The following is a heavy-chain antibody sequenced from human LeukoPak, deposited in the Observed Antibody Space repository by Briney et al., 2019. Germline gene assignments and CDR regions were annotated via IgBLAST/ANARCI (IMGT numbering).Heavy chain of an antibody. Sequence: PSETLSLTCAVSGAAGSDYLWSWIRQPPGKGLEWIGYIDDSGNTNYNPSLKSRLTTSIDRSKNQFSLTLSSVTAADTAMYYCARGRPLYWGQGTLVTVSS. V-gene: IGHV4-59*02. CDR2: IDDSGNT. CDR1: GAAGSDYL. J-gene: IGHJ4*02. CDR3: ARGRPLY.